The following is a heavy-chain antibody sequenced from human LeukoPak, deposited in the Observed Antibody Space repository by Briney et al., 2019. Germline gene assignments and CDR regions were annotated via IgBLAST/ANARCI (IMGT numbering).Heavy chain of an antibody. CDR2: ISGSGGST. V-gene: IGHV3-23*01. D-gene: IGHD6-13*01. CDR3: VRGVSISSSWYNDI. Sequence: PGGSLRLSCAASGFTFSSYAMSWVRQAPGKGLEWVSAISGSGGSTYYADSVKGRFTISRDNSKNTLYLQMNSLRAEDTAVYYCVRGVSISSSWYNDIWGQGTMVIVSS. J-gene: IGHJ3*02. CDR1: GFTFSSYA.